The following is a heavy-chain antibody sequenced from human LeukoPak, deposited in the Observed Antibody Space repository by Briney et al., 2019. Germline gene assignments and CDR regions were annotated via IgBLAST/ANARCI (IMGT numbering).Heavy chain of an antibody. CDR1: GYTLTELS. CDR2: FDPEDGET. J-gene: IGHJ4*02. CDR3: ARGTRRIAAAPLD. V-gene: IGHV1-24*01. Sequence: ASVKVSCKVSGYTLTELSMHLVRQPPGKGLEWMGGFDPEDGETIYAQKFQGRVTMTEDTSTDTAYMELSRLRSDDRAVYYCARGTRRIAAAPLDWGQGTLVTVSS. D-gene: IGHD6-13*01.